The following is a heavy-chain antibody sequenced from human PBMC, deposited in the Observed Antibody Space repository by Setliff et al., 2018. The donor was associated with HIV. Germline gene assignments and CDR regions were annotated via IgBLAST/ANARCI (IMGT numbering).Heavy chain of an antibody. CDR3: ARPQYHQSSDAFDI. Sequence: PGESLKISCTGSGYSFPNYWIAWVRQAPGEGLEWMGVIYGDGSDPRYSPSFQGQVTISVDKSINTAYLRWTSLKASDTALYYCARPQYHQSSDAFDIWGQGTMVTVSS. D-gene: IGHD6-6*01. V-gene: IGHV5-51*01. CDR1: GYSFPNYW. J-gene: IGHJ3*02. CDR2: IYGDGSDP.